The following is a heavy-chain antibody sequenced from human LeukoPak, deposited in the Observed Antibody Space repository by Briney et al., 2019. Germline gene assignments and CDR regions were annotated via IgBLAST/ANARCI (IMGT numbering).Heavy chain of an antibody. J-gene: IGHJ4*02. D-gene: IGHD1-26*01. CDR2: IYTSGST. Sequence: PSETLSLTRTVSGGSISSGSYYWSWIRQPAGKGLEWIGRIYTSGSTNYNPSLKSRVTISVDTSKNQFSLKLSSVTAADTAVYYCARVEWGVFVDYWGQGTLVTVSS. CDR1: GGSISSGSYY. CDR3: ARVEWGVFVDY. V-gene: IGHV4-61*02.